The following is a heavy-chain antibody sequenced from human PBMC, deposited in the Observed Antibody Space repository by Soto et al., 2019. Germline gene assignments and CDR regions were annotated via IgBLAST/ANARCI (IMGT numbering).Heavy chain of an antibody. J-gene: IGHJ5*02. CDR1: EDTFTHYD. V-gene: IGHV1-8*01. CDR2: MNPNTGNI. Sequence: QVELVQSGAEVKKPGASVRVSCQASEDTFTHYDLNWVRQATGQGLEWMGWMNPNTGNIDYAHKFQGRVTMTRDTSTKTVYMELSSLRSDDTAVYYCVRRVASGHRSWFDPWGQGTRVTVSS. D-gene: IGHD2-21*01. CDR3: VRRVASGHRSWFDP.